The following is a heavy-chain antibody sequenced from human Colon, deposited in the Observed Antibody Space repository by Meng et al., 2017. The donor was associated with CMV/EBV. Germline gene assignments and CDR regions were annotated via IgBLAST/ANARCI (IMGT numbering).Heavy chain of an antibody. V-gene: IGHV3-30*04. Sequence: GASLKISCAASGFSSNSYPIHWVRQAPGKGLGWVAIISHDGKNKFYAESVKGRFTISRDNSQNTVNLHMNTLRGDDSGLYYCARASNSSFDPWGQGTLVTVSS. D-gene: IGHD4-11*01. CDR1: GFSSNSYP. CDR3: ARASNSSFDP. J-gene: IGHJ5*02. CDR2: ISHDGKNK.